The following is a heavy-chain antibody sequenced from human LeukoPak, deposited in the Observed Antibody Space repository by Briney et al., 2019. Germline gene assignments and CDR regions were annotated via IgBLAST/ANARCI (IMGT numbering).Heavy chain of an antibody. Sequence: GGSLRLSCAASGFTFSNAWMSWVRQAPGKGLEWVGRIKSKTDGGTTDYAAPVKGRFTILRDDSKNTLYLQMNSLKTEDTAVYYCTTDSGYDIWAGNDAFDIWGQGTMVTVSS. J-gene: IGHJ3*02. D-gene: IGHD3-9*01. CDR2: IKSKTDGGTT. CDR3: TTDSGYDIWAGNDAFDI. V-gene: IGHV3-15*01. CDR1: GFTFSNAW.